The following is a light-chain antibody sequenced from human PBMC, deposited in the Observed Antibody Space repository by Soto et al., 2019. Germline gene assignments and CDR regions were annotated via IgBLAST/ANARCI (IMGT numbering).Light chain of an antibody. CDR1: QSISSW. Sequence: DIQMTQSPSTLSASVGDRVTITCRASQSISSWLAWYQQKPGKAPKLLIYDASSLESGVPSRFSGSGSGTEFTLTISSLQPDDFAPYYCQQYNSLWTFGQGTKVEIK. J-gene: IGKJ1*01. V-gene: IGKV1-5*01. CDR3: QQYNSLWT. CDR2: DAS.